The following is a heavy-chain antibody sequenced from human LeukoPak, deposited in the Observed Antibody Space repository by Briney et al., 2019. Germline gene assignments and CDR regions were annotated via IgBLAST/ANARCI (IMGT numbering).Heavy chain of an antibody. CDR1: GFTFSNYG. CDR2: MSYDGRNK. V-gene: IGHV3-30*03. CDR3: VRVFLESLTAGYFDH. D-gene: IGHD3-3*01. J-gene: IGHJ4*02. Sequence: GGSLRLSCAASGFTFSNYGMHWVRQAPGKGLEWVAVMSYDGRNKYYADSVKGRFTISRDNSKNTLYLQMNSLRAEDTAVYYCVRVFLESLTAGYFDHWGQGTLVTVSP.